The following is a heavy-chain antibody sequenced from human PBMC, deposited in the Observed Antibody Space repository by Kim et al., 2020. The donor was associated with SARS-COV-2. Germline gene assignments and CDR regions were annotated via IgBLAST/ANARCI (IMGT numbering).Heavy chain of an antibody. CDR2: INNGGNP. V-gene: IGHV3-23*01. J-gene: IGHJ4*02. CDR3: AKDHPSNGRPAFYS. Sequence: GGSLRLSCVASGFTFTSRAMSWVRQSPVKGLEWVASINNGGNPYYANSVKGRFTISRDITKDTLYLQMSSLRAEDTALYYCAKDHPSNGRPAFYSWGQGT. CDR1: GFTFTSRA. D-gene: IGHD2-2*01.